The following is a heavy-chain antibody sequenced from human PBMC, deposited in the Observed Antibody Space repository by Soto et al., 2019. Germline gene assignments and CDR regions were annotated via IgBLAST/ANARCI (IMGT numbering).Heavy chain of an antibody. D-gene: IGHD6-6*01. Sequence: QVQLVESGGGVVQPGRSLRLSCAASGFTFSSYGMHWVRQAPGKGLEWVAVISYDGSNKYYADSVKGRFTISRDNSKNTLYLQMNGLRAEDTAVYYCAKDPGSNYYYYGMDVWGQGTTVTVSS. V-gene: IGHV3-30*18. CDR3: AKDPGSNYYYYGMDV. CDR2: ISYDGSNK. CDR1: GFTFSSYG. J-gene: IGHJ6*02.